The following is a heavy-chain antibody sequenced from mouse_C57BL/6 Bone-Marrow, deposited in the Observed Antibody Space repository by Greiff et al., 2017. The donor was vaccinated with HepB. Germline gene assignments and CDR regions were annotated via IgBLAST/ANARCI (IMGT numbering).Heavy chain of an antibody. D-gene: IGHD1-1*01. Sequence: VKLQESGPGLVAPSQSLSITCTVSGFSLTSYAISWVRQPPGKGLEWLGVIWTGGGTNYNSALKSRLSISKDNSKSQVFLKMNSLQTDDTARYYCARSITTVVANYFDYWGQGTTLTVSS. J-gene: IGHJ2*01. CDR1: GFSLTSYA. CDR3: ARSITTVVANYFDY. CDR2: IWTGGGT. V-gene: IGHV2-9-1*01.